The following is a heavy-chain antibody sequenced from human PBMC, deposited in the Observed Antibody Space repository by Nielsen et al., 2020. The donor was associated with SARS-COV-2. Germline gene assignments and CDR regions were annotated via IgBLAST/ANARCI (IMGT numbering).Heavy chain of an antibody. V-gene: IGHV1-2*06. CDR1: GYTFTGYY. J-gene: IGHJ5*02. D-gene: IGHD3-3*01. CDR2: INPNSGGT. CDR3: ATARIFGVANWFDP. Sequence: ASVKVSCKASGYTFTGYYMHWVRQAPGQGLEWMGRINPNSGGTNYAQKFQGRVTMTRDTSISTAYMELSSLRSEDTAVYYCATARIFGVANWFDPWGQGTLVTVSS.